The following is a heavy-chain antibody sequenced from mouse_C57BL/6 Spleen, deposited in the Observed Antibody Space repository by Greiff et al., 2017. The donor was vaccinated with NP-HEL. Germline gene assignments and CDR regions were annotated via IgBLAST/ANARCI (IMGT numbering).Heavy chain of an antibody. CDR3: AFHYYGSSWYFDV. CDR2: IDPEDGET. J-gene: IGHJ1*03. CDR1: GFNIKDYY. D-gene: IGHD1-1*01. Sequence: VQLKESGAELVKPGASVKLSCTASGFNIKDYYMHWVKQRTEQGLEWIGRIDPEDGETKYAPKFQGKATITADTSSNTAYLQLSSLTSEDTAVYYCAFHYYGSSWYFDVWGTGTTVTVSS. V-gene: IGHV14-2*01.